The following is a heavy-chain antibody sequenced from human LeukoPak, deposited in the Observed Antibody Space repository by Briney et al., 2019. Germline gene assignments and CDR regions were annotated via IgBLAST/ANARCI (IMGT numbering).Heavy chain of an antibody. Sequence: SETLSLTCTVSGGSISSYYWSWIRQPPGKGLEWIGEINHSGSTNYNPSLKSRVTISVDTSKNQFSLKLSSVTAADTAVYFCARHLPVSNSDDSGFYLPYFDYWGQGALVTVSS. D-gene: IGHD3-22*01. V-gene: IGHV4-59*08. J-gene: IGHJ4*02. CDR3: ARHLPVSNSDDSGFYLPYFDY. CDR2: INHSGST. CDR1: GGSISSYY.